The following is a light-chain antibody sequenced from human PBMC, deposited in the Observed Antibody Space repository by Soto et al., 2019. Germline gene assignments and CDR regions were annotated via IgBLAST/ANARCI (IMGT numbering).Light chain of an antibody. CDR2: EVS. CDR3: SSYTSGSSNYV. Sequence: QSVLTQPASVSGSPGQSITISCTGTSSDVGGYNYVSWYQHHPGKAPKLMIYEVSNRPSGVSNRFSGSKSGNTASLTISGLQAEDEADYYCSSYTSGSSNYVFGNGTKVTVL. CDR1: SSDVGGYNY. J-gene: IGLJ1*01. V-gene: IGLV2-14*01.